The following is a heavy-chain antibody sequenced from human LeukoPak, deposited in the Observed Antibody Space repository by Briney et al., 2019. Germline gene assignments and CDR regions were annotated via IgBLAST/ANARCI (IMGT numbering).Heavy chain of an antibody. V-gene: IGHV4-34*01. CDR3: AGTLRFLEWS. Sequence: SETLSLTCAVYGGSFSGYYWSWIRQPPGKGLEWIGEINHSGSTNYNPSLKSRVTISVDTSKNQFSLKLSSVTAADTAVYYCAGTLRFLEWSWGQGTLVTVSS. CDR1: GGSFSGYY. CDR2: INHSGST. D-gene: IGHD3-3*01. J-gene: IGHJ5*02.